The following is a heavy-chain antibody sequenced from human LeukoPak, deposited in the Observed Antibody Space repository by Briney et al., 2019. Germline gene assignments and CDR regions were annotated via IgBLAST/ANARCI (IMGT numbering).Heavy chain of an antibody. CDR1: GFIFNNYC. CDR2: IKEDGREK. CDR3: TRALGHSVLAFDV. D-gene: IGHD3-16*01. J-gene: IGHJ3*01. V-gene: IGHV3-7*03. Sequence: GGSVRLSCAASGFIFNNYCMNWVRQAPGKGLEWVASIKEDGREKLYVESLEGRLTIARDNAKESLHLQMRNLRVEDTAVYYCTRALGHSVLAFDVWGQGTVVIVS.